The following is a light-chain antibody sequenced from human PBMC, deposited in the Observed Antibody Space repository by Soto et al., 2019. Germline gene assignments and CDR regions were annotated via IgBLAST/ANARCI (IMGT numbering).Light chain of an antibody. J-gene: IGLJ1*01. V-gene: IGLV2-14*01. CDR1: SSDLDGYNY. Sequence: QSALTQPASVSGSPGQSITISCTGTSSDLDGYNYVSWYQYHPGKAPKLIIFEATHRPSGVSDRFSGSKAGITASLTISGLQADDEAEYFCISYKTDDTFVFGTGTKLTVL. CDR3: ISYKTDDTFV. CDR2: EAT.